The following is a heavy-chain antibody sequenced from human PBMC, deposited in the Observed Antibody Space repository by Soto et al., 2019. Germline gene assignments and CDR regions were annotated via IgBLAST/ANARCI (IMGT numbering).Heavy chain of an antibody. D-gene: IGHD4-17*01. CDR1: GFTVNRNY. CDR2: IYSAGTT. Sequence: EVQLVESGGVLIQPGGSLRLSCAASGFTVNRNYLSWVRQAPGKGLEWVSFIYSAGTTSYADSVKGRFTISRDNSKNTLYLQMNSLRAEDTAVYYCAGVYGDFAFDAFDIWGQGTMVTVSS. V-gene: IGHV3-53*01. CDR3: AGVYGDFAFDAFDI. J-gene: IGHJ3*02.